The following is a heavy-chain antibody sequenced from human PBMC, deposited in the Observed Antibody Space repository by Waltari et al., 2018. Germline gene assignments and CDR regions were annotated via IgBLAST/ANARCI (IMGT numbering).Heavy chain of an antibody. J-gene: IGHJ4*02. Sequence: EVQVVESGGGLVKPGGSLRLSCVVPGFTLSSYSMKWVRQAPGKGLVWVSSISSGSTHTFYADSVKGRFTISRNDANNSMFLQMTNLSAEDTGVYFCARDWVYDAQYWGQGTLVTVSS. CDR1: GFTLSSYS. V-gene: IGHV3-21*02. D-gene: IGHD5-12*01. CDR2: ISSGSTHT. CDR3: ARDWVYDAQY.